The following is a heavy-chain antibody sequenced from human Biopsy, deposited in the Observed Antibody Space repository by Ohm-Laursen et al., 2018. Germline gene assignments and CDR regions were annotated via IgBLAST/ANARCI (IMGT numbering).Heavy chain of an antibody. J-gene: IGHJ6*01. V-gene: IGHV4-4*07. CDR2: IYSSGRT. Sequence: SDTLSLTCTVSGGSISDYFWSWIRQPADKGLEYIGRIYSSGRTFYNPSLKSRVTMSVATSDNQFSLKLSSVTAADTAVYFCARDAYGDYDTYYH. D-gene: IGHD4-17*01. CDR1: GGSISDYF. CDR3: ARDAYGDYDTYYH.